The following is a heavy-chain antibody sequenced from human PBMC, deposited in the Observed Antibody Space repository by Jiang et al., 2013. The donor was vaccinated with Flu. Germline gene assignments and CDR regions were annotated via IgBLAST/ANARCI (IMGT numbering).Heavy chain of an antibody. CDR1: GFTFSSYA. CDR3: AKVGEGTRGYSSSWFSPVPAEFYYYYGMDV. J-gene: IGHJ6*02. Sequence: AASGFTFSSYAMSWVRPGVQGRGLEWVSAISGSGGSTYYADSVKGRFTISRDNSKNTLYLQMNSLRAEDTAVYYCAKVGEGTRGYSSSWFSPVPAEFYYYYGMDVWGQGTTVTVSS. CDR2: ISGSGGST. V-gene: IGHV3-23*01. D-gene: IGHD6-13*01.